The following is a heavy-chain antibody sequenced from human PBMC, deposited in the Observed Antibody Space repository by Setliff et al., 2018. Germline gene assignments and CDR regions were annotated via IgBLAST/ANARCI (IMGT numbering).Heavy chain of an antibody. J-gene: IGHJ3*02. CDR2: INPSSGAT. D-gene: IGHD3-16*01. CDR1: GYTFTGYY. CDR3: ARDGGGDSDAFDI. V-gene: IGHV1-2*06. Sequence: ASVKVSCKASGYTFTGYYMYWVRQAPGQGLEWMGRINPSSGATIYAQKFQGRVTMTSDTSISTAYMELGRLRSDDTAVHFCARDGGGDSDAFDIWGQGTMVTVS.